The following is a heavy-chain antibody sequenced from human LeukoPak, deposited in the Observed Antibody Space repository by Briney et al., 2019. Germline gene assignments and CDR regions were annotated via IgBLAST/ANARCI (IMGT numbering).Heavy chain of an antibody. D-gene: IGHD2-2*01. Sequence: ASVRVSCKASGYTFTDYYMHWVRQTPGQGFEWMGWINPNDGDTNYAQKFQGRVTMTRDTSISTAHMEVSRLRSDDTAVYYCARANFLYCSSTTCLFDYWGQGTLVTVSS. J-gene: IGHJ4*02. CDR1: GYTFTDYY. CDR2: INPNDGDT. V-gene: IGHV1-2*02. CDR3: ARANFLYCSSTTCLFDY.